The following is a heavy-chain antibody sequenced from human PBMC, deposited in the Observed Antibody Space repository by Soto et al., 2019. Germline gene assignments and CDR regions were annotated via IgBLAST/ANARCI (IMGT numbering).Heavy chain of an antibody. D-gene: IGHD2-2*01. CDR1: GGSFSGYY. Sequence: SETLSLTCAVYGGSFSGYYWSWIRQPPGKGLEWIGEINHSGSTNYNPSLKSRVTISVDTSKNQFSLKLSSVTAADTTVYYCARGRPGYCSSTSCSYYFDYWGQGTLVTVSS. CDR2: INHSGST. J-gene: IGHJ4*02. V-gene: IGHV4-34*01. CDR3: ARGRPGYCSSTSCSYYFDY.